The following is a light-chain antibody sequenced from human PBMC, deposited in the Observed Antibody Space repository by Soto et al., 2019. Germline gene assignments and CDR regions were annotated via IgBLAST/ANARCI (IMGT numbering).Light chain of an antibody. CDR2: DVS. Sequence: QSALTQPASVSGSPGQSITISCGGTSRDIGAYKYVSWYQHNPGTAPKVIIYDVSDRPSGVSSRFSGSKSGNTASLTISGLQAEDEADYYCSSYTTSSTVVFGGGTKVTVL. CDR3: SSYTTSSTVV. CDR1: SRDIGAYKY. V-gene: IGLV2-14*03. J-gene: IGLJ3*02.